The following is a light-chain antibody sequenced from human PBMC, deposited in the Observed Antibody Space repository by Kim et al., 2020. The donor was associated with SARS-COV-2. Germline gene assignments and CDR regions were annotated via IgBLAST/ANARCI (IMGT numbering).Light chain of an antibody. CDR1: QRLLHSNRYNY. J-gene: IGKJ2*03. CDR3: MQALQTPYS. Sequence: AASISCRSSQRLLHSNRYNYLDWYLQKPGQSPQLLVYLGSNRASGVPDRFSGSGSGTDFKLKIRRVEAEDVGVYYCMQALQTPYSFGQGTKLEI. V-gene: IGKV2-28*01. CDR2: LGS.